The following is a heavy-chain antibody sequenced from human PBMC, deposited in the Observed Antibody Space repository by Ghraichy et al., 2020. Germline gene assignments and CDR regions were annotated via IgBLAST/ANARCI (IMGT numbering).Heavy chain of an antibody. Sequence: ESLNISCTVSGGSISSYYWSWIRQPPGKGLEWIGYIYYIGSTNYNPSLKSRVTISVDTSKNQFSLKLSSVTAADTAVYYCARGVVLDDFWSGYPDWFDPWGQGTLVTVSS. CDR2: IYYIGST. V-gene: IGHV4-59*01. CDR3: ARGVVLDDFWSGYPDWFDP. J-gene: IGHJ5*02. D-gene: IGHD3-3*01. CDR1: GGSISSYY.